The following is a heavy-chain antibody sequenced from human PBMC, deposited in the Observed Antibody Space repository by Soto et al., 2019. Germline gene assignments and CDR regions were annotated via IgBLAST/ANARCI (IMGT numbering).Heavy chain of an antibody. CDR2: IYHSGST. CDR1: GGSISSGGYS. Sequence: SETLSLTCAVSGGSISSGGYSWSWIRQPPGKGLEWIGYIYHSGSTYYNPSLKSRVTISVDRSKNQFSLKLSSVTAADTAVYYCARTRGYGGYDPWGQGTLVTVSS. CDR3: ARTRGYGGYDP. D-gene: IGHD5-12*01. J-gene: IGHJ5*02. V-gene: IGHV4-30-2*01.